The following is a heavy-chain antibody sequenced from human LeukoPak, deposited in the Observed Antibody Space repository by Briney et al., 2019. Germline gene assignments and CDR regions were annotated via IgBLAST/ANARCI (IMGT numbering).Heavy chain of an antibody. D-gene: IGHD1-26*01. Sequence: PSETLSLTCTVSGGSISSYYWSWIRQPPGKGLEWIGYIYYSGSTNYNPSLKGRVTISVDTSKNQFSLKLSSVTAADTAVYYCARARYSGSYHYYYYYGMDVWGQGTTVTVSS. CDR3: ARARYSGSYHYYYYYGMDV. J-gene: IGHJ6*02. CDR2: IYYSGST. V-gene: IGHV4-59*01. CDR1: GGSISSYY.